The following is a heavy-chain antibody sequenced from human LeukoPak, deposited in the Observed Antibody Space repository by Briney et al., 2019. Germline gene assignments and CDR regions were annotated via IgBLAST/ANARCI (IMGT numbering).Heavy chain of an antibody. CDR1: GFTFDDYA. D-gene: IGHD3-10*01. CDR3: AKSHSEYYGSGSFNY. Sequence: GGSLRLSCAASGFTFDDYAMHWVGQAPGKGVEGVSGISGNSGSIVYADSVKGRFTISRDNAKNSLYLQMNSLRAEDIALYYCAKSHSEYYGSGSFNYWGQGTLVTVSS. J-gene: IGHJ4*02. CDR2: ISGNSGSI. V-gene: IGHV3-9*03.